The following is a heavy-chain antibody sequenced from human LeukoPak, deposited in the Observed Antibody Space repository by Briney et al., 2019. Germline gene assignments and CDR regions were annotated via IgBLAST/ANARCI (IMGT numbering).Heavy chain of an antibody. J-gene: IGHJ5*02. CDR2: INPNSGGT. CDR1: GYTFTGYY. Sequence: ASVKVSCKASGYTFTGYYMHWVRQAPGQGLEWMGWINPNSGGTNYAQKFQGRVTMTRDTSISTAYMELSRLRSDDTAVYYCARDARIAVAGSPLFDPWGQGTLVTVSS. V-gene: IGHV1-2*02. D-gene: IGHD6-19*01. CDR3: ARDARIAVAGSPLFDP.